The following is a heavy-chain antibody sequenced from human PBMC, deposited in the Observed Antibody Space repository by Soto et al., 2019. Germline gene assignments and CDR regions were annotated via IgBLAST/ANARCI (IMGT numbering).Heavy chain of an antibody. CDR1: GGSISSYY. CDR2: IYYSGST. CDR3: ARGSCSSTSCYGPYYYYYYMDV. D-gene: IGHD2-2*01. V-gene: IGHV4-59*01. Sequence: SETLSLTCTLYGGSISSYYWSWIRQPPGKGLEWIGYIYYSGSTNYNPSLKSRVTISVDTSKNQFSLKLSSVTAAGTAVYYCARGSCSSTSCYGPYYYYYYMDVWGKGTTVTVSS. J-gene: IGHJ6*03.